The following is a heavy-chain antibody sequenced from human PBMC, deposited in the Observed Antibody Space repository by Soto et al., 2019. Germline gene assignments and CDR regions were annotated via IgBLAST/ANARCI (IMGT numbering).Heavy chain of an antibody. V-gene: IGHV3-11*06. J-gene: IGHJ4*02. CDR1: GFTFSDYY. CDR2: ISSSSSYT. Sequence: QVQLVESGGGLVKPGGSLRLSCAASGFTFSDYYMSWIRQAPGKGLEWVSYISSSSSYTNYADSVKGRFTISRDNAKNSLYLQMNSLRADDTAVYYCARGESGSYFGPGVATRWGQGTLVTVSS. CDR3: ARGESGSYFGPGVATR. D-gene: IGHD1-26*01.